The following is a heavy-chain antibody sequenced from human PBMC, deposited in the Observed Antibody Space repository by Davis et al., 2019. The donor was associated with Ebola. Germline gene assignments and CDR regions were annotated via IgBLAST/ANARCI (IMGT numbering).Heavy chain of an antibody. V-gene: IGHV1-46*01. Sequence: ASVKVSCKASGYTFTSYYIHWVRQAPGQGLEWMGIINPSGGSTNYAQKFQGRVTMTRDTSKNQFSLKLSSVTAADTAVYYCARGCRSLGKDAFDIWGQGTMVTVSS. CDR3: ARGCRSLGKDAFDI. CDR1: GYTFTSYY. D-gene: IGHD7-27*01. CDR2: INPSGGST. J-gene: IGHJ3*02.